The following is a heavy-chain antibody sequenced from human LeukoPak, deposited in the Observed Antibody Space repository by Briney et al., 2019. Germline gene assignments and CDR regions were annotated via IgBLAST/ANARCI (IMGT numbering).Heavy chain of an antibody. CDR3: AKAIRQNRDLYDY. D-gene: IGHD1-14*01. CDR2: ISGSGAST. Sequence: PGGSLRLSCAASGFTFSTYAMTWVRQAPGKGLEWVSGISGSGASTYYADSVKGRFTISRDNSKNTLYLQTNSLRAEDTALYYCAKAIRQNRDLYDYWGQGTLVTVSS. V-gene: IGHV3-23*01. CDR1: GFTFSTYA. J-gene: IGHJ4*02.